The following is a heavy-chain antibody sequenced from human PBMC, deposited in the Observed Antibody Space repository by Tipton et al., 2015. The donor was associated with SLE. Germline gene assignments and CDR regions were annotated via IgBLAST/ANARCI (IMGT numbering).Heavy chain of an antibody. D-gene: IGHD2-21*01. V-gene: IGHV3-74*01. Sequence: GSLRLSCAASGFTFSSYWMHWVRQAPGKGLVWVSRINSDGSSTSYADSVKGRFTISRDNSKNTLFVQMDRLRAEDTALYYCAKVGPAFCGGDCYSDSWGQGTQVAVSS. CDR2: INSDGSST. J-gene: IGHJ4*02. CDR3: AKVGPAFCGGDCYSDS. CDR1: GFTFSSYW.